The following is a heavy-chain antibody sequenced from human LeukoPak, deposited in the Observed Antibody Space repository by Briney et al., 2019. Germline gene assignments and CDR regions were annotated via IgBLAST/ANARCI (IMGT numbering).Heavy chain of an antibody. Sequence: SGPTLVNPTQTLTLTCTFSGFSLSTGGVGVGWIRQPPGKALEWLALIYWNDNKRYGPSLKRRLTITKDTSKNQVVLTMTNMDPVDTATYYCAHSLGDGCTRTLFHSWGQGTLVTVSS. J-gene: IGHJ4*02. CDR3: AHSLGDGCTRTLFHS. D-gene: IGHD5-24*01. V-gene: IGHV2-5*01. CDR2: IYWNDNK. CDR1: GFSLSTGGVG.